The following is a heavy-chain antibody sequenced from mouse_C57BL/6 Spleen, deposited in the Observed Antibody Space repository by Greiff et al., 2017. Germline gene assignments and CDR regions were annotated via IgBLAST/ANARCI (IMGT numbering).Heavy chain of an antibody. CDR1: GYTFTDYE. V-gene: IGHV1-15*01. D-gene: IGHD2-4*01. Sequence: VQLQQSGAELVRPGASVTLSCKASGYTFTDYEMHWVKQTPVHGLEWLGAIDPEPGGTAYNQKFKGKAILTADKSSSTAYMELRSLTSEDSAVYYCTVRGYDYAFAYWGQGTLVTVSA. CDR2: IDPEPGGT. J-gene: IGHJ3*01. CDR3: TVRGYDYAFAY.